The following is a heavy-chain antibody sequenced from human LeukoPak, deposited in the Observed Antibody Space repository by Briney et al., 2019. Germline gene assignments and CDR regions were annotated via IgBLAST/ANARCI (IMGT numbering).Heavy chain of an antibody. CDR1: GGTFSSYA. V-gene: IGHV1-69*01. CDR2: IIPIFSTA. J-gene: IGHJ6*03. Sequence: SVKVSCKASGGTFSSYAISWVRQAPGQGLEWMGGIIPIFSTANYAQKFQGRVTITADESTSTAYMELRSLRSDDTAVYYCARGGCSSTSCYWTSEPRYMDVWGKGTTVTVSS. D-gene: IGHD2-2*01. CDR3: ARGGCSSTSCYWTSEPRYMDV.